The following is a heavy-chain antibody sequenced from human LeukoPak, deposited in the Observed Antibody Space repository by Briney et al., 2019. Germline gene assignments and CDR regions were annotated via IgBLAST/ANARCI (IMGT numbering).Heavy chain of an antibody. CDR1: GYRFNSYW. CDR3: ARRGSGWYVDY. J-gene: IGHJ4*02. Sequence: LGGSLKISCKGSGYRFNSYWIGGVRQLPGKGLEWMGIIYPGDSDTRYSPSFQGQVTISADKSISTAYLQWSSLKASDTAMYYCARRGSGWYVDYWGQGTLVTVSS. CDR2: IYPGDSDT. D-gene: IGHD6-19*01. V-gene: IGHV5-51*01.